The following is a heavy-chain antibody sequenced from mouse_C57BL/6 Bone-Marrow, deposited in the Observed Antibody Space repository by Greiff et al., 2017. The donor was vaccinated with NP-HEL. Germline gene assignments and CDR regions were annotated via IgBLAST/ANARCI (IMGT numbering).Heavy chain of an antibody. J-gene: IGHJ2*01. CDR3: TPRDY. V-gene: IGHV1-59*01. CDR1: GYTFTSYW. Sequence: VQLQQSGAELVRPGTSVKLSCKASGYTFTSYWMHWVKQRPGQGLEWIGVIDPSDSYTNYNQKFKGKATLTVDTSSSTAYMQLSSLTSEDSAVYYCTPRDYWGQGTTLTVSS. CDR2: IDPSDSYT.